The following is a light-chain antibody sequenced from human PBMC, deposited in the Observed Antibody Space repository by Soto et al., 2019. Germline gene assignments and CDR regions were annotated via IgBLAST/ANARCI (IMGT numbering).Light chain of an antibody. J-gene: IGKJ4*01. V-gene: IGKV1-33*01. CDR1: QDITNY. Sequence: DIQMTQSPFSLSASVGDGVTITCQASQDITNYLNWYQHKPGKPPKLLIYYASNLETGVPARFSGSGSGTAFTFTISRLQPEDIATYYCQQYDNLPFGFGGGTKVEIK. CDR3: QQYDNLPFG. CDR2: YAS.